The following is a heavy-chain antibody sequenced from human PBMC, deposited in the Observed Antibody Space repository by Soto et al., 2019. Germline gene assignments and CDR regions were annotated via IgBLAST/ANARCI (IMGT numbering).Heavy chain of an antibody. CDR1: GGTFSSDA. J-gene: IGHJ4*02. V-gene: IGHV1-69*01. D-gene: IGHD5-12*01. Sequence: QVQLVQSGAEVKKPGSSVKVSCKASGGTFSSDATSWVRQSPGQGLEWMGGIIPMFRTANYSQKFQGRVTITADESTRTAYMEGSSLTSEDTAGYYCAREWLQGFFDYWGQGTLVTVSS. CDR2: IIPMFRTA. CDR3: AREWLQGFFDY.